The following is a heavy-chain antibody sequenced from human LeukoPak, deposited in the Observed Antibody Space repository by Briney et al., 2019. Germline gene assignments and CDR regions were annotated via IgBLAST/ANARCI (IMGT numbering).Heavy chain of an antibody. V-gene: IGHV3-23*01. J-gene: IGHJ4*02. D-gene: IGHD3-22*01. CDR3: AKVGYDSSGYYLDY. CDR1: VFTFSSYG. CDR2: ISGSGGST. Sequence: GGTLRLSCAASVFTFSSYGMSWVRQAPGKGLEWVSAISGSGGSTYYADSVKGRFTISRDNSKNTLYLQMNSLRAEDTAVYYCAKVGYDSSGYYLDYWGQGTLVTVSS.